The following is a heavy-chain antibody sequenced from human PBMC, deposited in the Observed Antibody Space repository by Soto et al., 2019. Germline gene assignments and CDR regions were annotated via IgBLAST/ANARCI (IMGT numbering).Heavy chain of an antibody. CDR3: AHRLGMMDAFDV. CDR2: FFWGDDK. CDR1: GFSLTTSGRG. D-gene: IGHD3-16*01. Sequence: QITLKESGPTLVKPTQTLTLTCTFSGFSLTTSGRGVGWIRQPPGTALEWLALFFWGDDKRYSPSLKTRLTISKDTPKNQVVLTMTNKGREDTATYYCAHRLGMMDAFDVWGQGTVVTVSS. V-gene: IGHV2-5*02. J-gene: IGHJ3*01.